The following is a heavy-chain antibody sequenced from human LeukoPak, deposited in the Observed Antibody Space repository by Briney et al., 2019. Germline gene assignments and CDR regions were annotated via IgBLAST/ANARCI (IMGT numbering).Heavy chain of an antibody. CDR3: ARGQQKVDY. CDR1: GGSFSGYN. CDR2: INHSGST. V-gene: IGHV4-34*01. Sequence: PSETLSLTCAVYGGSFSGYNWSWIRQPPGKGLEWIGEINHSGSTNYNPSLKSRVTISVDTSKNQFSLKLSSVTAADTAVYYCARGQQKVDYWGQGTLVTVSS. J-gene: IGHJ4*02.